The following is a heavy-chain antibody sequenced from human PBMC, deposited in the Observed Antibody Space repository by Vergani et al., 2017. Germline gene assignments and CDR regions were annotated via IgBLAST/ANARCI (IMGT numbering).Heavy chain of an antibody. CDR3: AKDLSVDERADEHDY. Sequence: EVQLVESGGGLVQPGRSLRLSCAASGFTFDDYAMHWVRQAPGKGLEWVSGISWNSGSIGYADSVKGRFTISRDNAKNTLYLQMNSLRAEDTAVYYCAKDLSVDERADEHDYWGQGTTVTVSS. J-gene: IGHJ4*02. D-gene: IGHD3/OR15-3a*01. CDR1: GFTFDDYA. CDR2: ISWNSGSI. V-gene: IGHV3-9*01.